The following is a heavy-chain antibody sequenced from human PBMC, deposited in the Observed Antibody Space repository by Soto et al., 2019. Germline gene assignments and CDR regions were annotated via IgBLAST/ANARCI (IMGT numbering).Heavy chain of an antibody. Sequence: SETLSLTCTVSGGSISSYYWSWIRQPPGKGLEWIGYIYYSGSTNYNPSLKSRVTISVDTSKNQFSLKLSSVTAADTAVYYCARNLGYCFSTSCHGYNWFVLWGQGTLVNVSS. CDR3: ARNLGYCFSTSCHGYNWFVL. D-gene: IGHD2-2*01. J-gene: IGHJ5*02. CDR1: GGSISSYY. CDR2: IYYSGST. V-gene: IGHV4-59*01.